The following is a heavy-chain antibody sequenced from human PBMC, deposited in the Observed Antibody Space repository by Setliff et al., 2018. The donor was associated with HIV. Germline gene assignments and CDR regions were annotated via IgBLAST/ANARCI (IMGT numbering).Heavy chain of an antibody. CDR2: IIPIFGTA. J-gene: IGHJ6*02. D-gene: IGHD3-22*01. Sequence: ASVKVSCKASGGTLSSYAISWVRQAPGQGLEWMGGIIPIFGTANYAQKFQGRVTITTDESTSTAYMELSSLRSEDTAVYYCASSYYYDSSGYSEPRYYYYGMDVWGQGTTVTVSS. CDR1: GGTLSSYA. V-gene: IGHV1-69*05. CDR3: ASSYYYDSSGYSEPRYYYYGMDV.